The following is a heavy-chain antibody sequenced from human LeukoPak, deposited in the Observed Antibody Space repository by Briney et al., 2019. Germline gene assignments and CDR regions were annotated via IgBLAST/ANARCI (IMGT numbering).Heavy chain of an antibody. CDR1: GFSINIYS. Sequence: QPGGSLRLSCEASGFSINIYSMNWVRRAPGKGLEWVAVVSYDDSRKYYADSVKGRFTISRDNSNNVVYLQMNSLRPEDTAVYYCARDRDAGYNSGWNPFDYWGQGMLVTVSS. CDR2: VSYDDSRK. V-gene: IGHV3-30*03. D-gene: IGHD6-19*01. CDR3: ARDRDAGYNSGWNPFDY. J-gene: IGHJ4*02.